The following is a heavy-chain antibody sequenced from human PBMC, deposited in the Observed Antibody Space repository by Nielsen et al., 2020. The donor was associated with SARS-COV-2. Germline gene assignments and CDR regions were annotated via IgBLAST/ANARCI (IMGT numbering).Heavy chain of an antibody. CDR2: VNHSGST. V-gene: IGHV4-34*01. D-gene: IGHD6-13*01. CDR1: GGSFSDYY. Sequence: SETLSLTCAVYGGSFSDYYWSWIRQPPGKGLEWIGEVNHSGSTNYNPSLKSRVTISVDTSKNQFSLKLSSVTAADTAVYYCARGSTVAAAGPNWFDPWGQGTLVTVSS. CDR3: ARGSTVAAAGPNWFDP. J-gene: IGHJ5*02.